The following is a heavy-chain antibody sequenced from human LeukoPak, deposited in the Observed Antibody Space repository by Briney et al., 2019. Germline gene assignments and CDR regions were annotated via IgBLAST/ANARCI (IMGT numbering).Heavy chain of an antibody. J-gene: IGHJ4*02. D-gene: IGHD1-26*01. CDR2: ISSSSSTI. CDR1: GFTFSSYS. CDR3: AREGIVGATMGGFDY. Sequence: PGGSLRLSCAASGFTFSSYSMNWVRQAPGKGLEWVSYISSSSSTIYYADSVKGRFTISRDNAKNSLYLQMNSLRAEDTAVYYCAREGIVGATMGGFDYWGQGTLVTVFS. V-gene: IGHV3-48*01.